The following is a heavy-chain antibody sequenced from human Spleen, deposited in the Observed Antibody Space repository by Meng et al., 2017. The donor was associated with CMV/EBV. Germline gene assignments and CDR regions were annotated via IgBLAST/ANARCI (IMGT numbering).Heavy chain of an antibody. J-gene: IGHJ4*02. CDR3: ARWGLWFGELSFDY. D-gene: IGHD3-10*01. V-gene: IGHV4-4*07. CDR1: GGSISSYY. Sequence: EVSQALVKPMVTRTRTCHSSGGSISSYYWRSLRQPAGKGLEWIGRIYTSGSTNYNPSLKSRVTMSVDTSKNQFSLKLSSVTAADTAVYYCARWGLWFGELSFDYWGQGTLVTVSS. CDR2: IYTSGST.